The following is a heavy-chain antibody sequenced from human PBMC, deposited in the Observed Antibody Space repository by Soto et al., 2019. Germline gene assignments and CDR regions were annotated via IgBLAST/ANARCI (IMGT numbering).Heavy chain of an antibody. CDR3: AKDAEQWLGIMDV. CDR2: ISYDGSNK. Sequence: QVQLVESGGGVVQPGRSLRLSCAASGFTFSSYGMHWVRQAPGKGLEWVAVISYDGSNKYYADSVKGRFTISRDNSKNTLYLQMNRLRAEDTAVYYCAKDAEQWLGIMDVWGQGTTVTVSS. D-gene: IGHD6-19*01. V-gene: IGHV3-30*18. J-gene: IGHJ6*02. CDR1: GFTFSSYG.